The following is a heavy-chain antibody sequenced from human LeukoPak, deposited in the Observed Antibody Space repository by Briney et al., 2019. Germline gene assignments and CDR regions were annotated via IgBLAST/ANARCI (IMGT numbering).Heavy chain of an antibody. CDR2: IYSGGST. V-gene: IGHV3-66*01. CDR3: ARDCTTSTSCYEDY. D-gene: IGHD2-2*01. CDR1: GFSVSNTY. Sequence: GGSLRLSCAASGFSVSNTYMNWVRRAPGKVLEWVPIIYSGGSTYYADSVKGRFTISRDNSGNTLYLQMNSLRAEDTAVYYCARDCTTSTSCYEDYWGQGTLVTVS. J-gene: IGHJ4*02.